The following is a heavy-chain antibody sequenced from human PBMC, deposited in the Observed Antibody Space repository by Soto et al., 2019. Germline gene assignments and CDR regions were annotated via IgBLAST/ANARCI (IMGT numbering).Heavy chain of an antibody. Sequence: SETLSLTCTVSGGSISSGGYYWSWIRQHPGKGLEWIGYIYYSGSTYYNPSLKSRVTISVDTSKNQFSLKLSSVTAADTAVYYCARILWSIAARLDWFDPWGQGTQVTASS. J-gene: IGHJ5*02. CDR3: ARILWSIAARLDWFDP. CDR1: GGSISSGGYY. V-gene: IGHV4-31*03. CDR2: IYYSGST. D-gene: IGHD6-6*01.